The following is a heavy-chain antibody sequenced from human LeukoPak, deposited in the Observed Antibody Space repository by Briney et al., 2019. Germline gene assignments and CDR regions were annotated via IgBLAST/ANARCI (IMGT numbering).Heavy chain of an antibody. Sequence: SETLSLTCAVYGGSFSSYYWSWVRQPPGKGLEWIGEINHSGSTNYNPSLKSRVTISVDSSKDQFSLKLSSVTAADTAVYYCARGPYASDAGYWGQGTLVTVSS. D-gene: IGHD2-2*01. CDR2: INHSGST. CDR3: ARGPYASDAGY. CDR1: GGSFSSYY. V-gene: IGHV4-34*01. J-gene: IGHJ4*02.